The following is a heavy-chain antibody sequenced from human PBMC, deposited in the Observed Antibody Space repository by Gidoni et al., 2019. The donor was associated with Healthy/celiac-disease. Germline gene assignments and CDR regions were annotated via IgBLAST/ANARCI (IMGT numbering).Heavy chain of an antibody. Sequence: QVQLVESGGGLVKPGGSLRPSCAASAFTSSDYYMSWIRQAPGKGLEWVSYISSSGSTIYYADSVKGRFTIARDNAKNSLYLQMNSLRAEDTAVYYCARDKNDYIWGSYRSYNWFDPWGQGTLVTVSS. CDR3: ARDKNDYIWGSYRSYNWFDP. V-gene: IGHV3-11*01. D-gene: IGHD3-16*01. J-gene: IGHJ5*02. CDR1: AFTSSDYY. CDR2: ISSSGSTI.